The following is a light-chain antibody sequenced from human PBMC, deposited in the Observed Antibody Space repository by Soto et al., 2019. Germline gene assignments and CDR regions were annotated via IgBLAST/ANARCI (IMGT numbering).Light chain of an antibody. Sequence: QSALTQPASVFGSPGQSIAISCTGTRSDVGGYNYVSWYQQPPGKAPKLIIYDVSDRPSGVSNRFSGSKSGNTASLTISGLQADDEADYYCSSYTSQSTVVFGGGTKLTVL. CDR1: RSDVGGYNY. V-gene: IGLV2-14*01. CDR3: SSYTSQSTVV. CDR2: DVS. J-gene: IGLJ3*02.